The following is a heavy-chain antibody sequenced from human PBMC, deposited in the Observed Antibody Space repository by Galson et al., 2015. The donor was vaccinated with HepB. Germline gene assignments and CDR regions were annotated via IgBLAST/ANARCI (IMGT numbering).Heavy chain of an antibody. CDR1: GFSFSSYW. CDR3: VKERVTIGTKRVADY. Sequence: SLRLSCAASGFSFSSYWMSWVRQAPGKGLEWVANIKEDGGQKNYVDSVKGRFSVSRDNAKNSLFLQMNSLRAEDTAVYYCVKERVTIGTKRVADYWGQGTLVTVSS. J-gene: IGHJ4*02. CDR2: IKEDGGQK. D-gene: IGHD1-1*01. V-gene: IGHV3-7*03.